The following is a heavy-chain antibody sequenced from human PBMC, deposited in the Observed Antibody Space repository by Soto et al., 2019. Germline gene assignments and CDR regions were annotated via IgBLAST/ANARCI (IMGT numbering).Heavy chain of an antibody. V-gene: IGHV3-21*01. Sequence: EVQLVESAGGLVKPGGSLRLSCVASGFTFRSYSMNWVRQAPGKGLQWVSSISGSSTYIYYADSVEGRFTISRDNAKNSLYLQMSSLRAEDTAVYYCARDGEMATIHYWGQGTLVTVSS. J-gene: IGHJ4*02. D-gene: IGHD5-12*01. CDR1: GFTFRSYS. CDR3: ARDGEMATIHY. CDR2: ISGSSTYI.